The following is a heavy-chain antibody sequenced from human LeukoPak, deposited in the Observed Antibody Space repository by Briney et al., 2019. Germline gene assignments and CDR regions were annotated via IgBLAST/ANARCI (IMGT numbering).Heavy chain of an antibody. Sequence: ASVKVSCKASGYTFTSYYMNWVRQAPGQGLEWMGIINPSSGRTTYAQKFQGRVTMTRDTSTSTVYMELTSLRSEDPAVFYCARGGLPARSWFDPWGQGTLVTVSS. J-gene: IGHJ5*02. V-gene: IGHV1-46*01. CDR3: ARGGLPARSWFDP. CDR1: GYTFTSYY. D-gene: IGHD3/OR15-3a*01. CDR2: INPSSGRT.